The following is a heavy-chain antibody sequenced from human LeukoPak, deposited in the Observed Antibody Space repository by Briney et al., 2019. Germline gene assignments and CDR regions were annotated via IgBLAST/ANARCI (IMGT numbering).Heavy chain of an antibody. CDR3: ARDLYTPKGYFDY. V-gene: IGHV3-48*04. Sequence: GGSLRLSCAASGFTFSSYSMNWVRQAPGKGLEWVSYISSSSSTIYYADSVKGRFTISRDSAKNSLYLQMNSLRAEDTAVYYCARDLYTPKGYFDYWGQGTLVTVSS. J-gene: IGHJ4*02. CDR1: GFTFSSYS. CDR2: ISSSSSTI. D-gene: IGHD2-15*01.